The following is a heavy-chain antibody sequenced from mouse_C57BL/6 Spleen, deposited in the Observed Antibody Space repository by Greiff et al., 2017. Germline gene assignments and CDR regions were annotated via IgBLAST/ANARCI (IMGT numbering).Heavy chain of an antibody. CDR3: ATTVETPMDY. V-gene: IGHV1-18*01. J-gene: IGHJ4*01. CDR2: INPNNGGT. CDR1: GYTFTDYN. Sequence: EVQLQQSGPELVKPGASVKIPCKASGYTFTDYNMDWVKQSHGKSLEWIGDINPNNGGTIYNQKFKGKATLTVDKSSSTAYMELRSLTSEDTAVYYCATTVETPMDYWGQGTSVTVSS. D-gene: IGHD1-1*01.